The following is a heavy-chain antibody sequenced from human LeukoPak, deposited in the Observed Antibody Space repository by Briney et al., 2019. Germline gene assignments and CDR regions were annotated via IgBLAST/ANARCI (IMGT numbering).Heavy chain of an antibody. V-gene: IGHV3-33*01. CDR2: IWYDGSNK. D-gene: IGHD3-16*01. J-gene: IGHJ6*02. CDR3: AILGGGPLTYCYYGMDV. CDR1: GFTFRSYG. Sequence: GGSLRLSCAASGFTFRSYGMHWVRQAPGKGLEWVAVIWYDGSNKYYADSVKGRFTISRDNSKNTLYLQMNSLRAEDTAVYYCAILGGGPLTYCYYGMDVWGQGTTVTVSS.